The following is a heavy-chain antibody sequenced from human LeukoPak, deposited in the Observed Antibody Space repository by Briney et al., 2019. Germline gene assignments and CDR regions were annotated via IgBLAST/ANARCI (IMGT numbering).Heavy chain of an antibody. D-gene: IGHD2-2*01. CDR2: IYHSGST. V-gene: IGHV4-30-2*01. CDR1: GGSISSGGYS. Sequence: KTSETLSLTCAVSGGSISSGGYSWSWIRQPPGKGLEWIGYIYHSGSTYYNPSLKSRVTISVDRSKNQFSLKLSSVTAADTAVYYCADLGYCSSTSCYDDYWGQGTLVTVSS. CDR3: ADLGYCSSTSCYDDY. J-gene: IGHJ4*02.